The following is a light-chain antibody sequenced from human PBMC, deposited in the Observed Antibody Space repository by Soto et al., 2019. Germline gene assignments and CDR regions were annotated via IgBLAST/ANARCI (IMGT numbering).Light chain of an antibody. V-gene: IGKV1-39*01. CDR2: AAS. CDR3: QQTYNTPLT. Sequence: IQMTQSPNSLSASIGDRITISCRASQGITHYVNRYQQTPGKVPKLLIYAASNLQTGVPSRFSGSGSGTDFTLTISNLQPEDFATYYCQQTYNTPLTFGGGTKVDI. J-gene: IGKJ4*01. CDR1: QGITHY.